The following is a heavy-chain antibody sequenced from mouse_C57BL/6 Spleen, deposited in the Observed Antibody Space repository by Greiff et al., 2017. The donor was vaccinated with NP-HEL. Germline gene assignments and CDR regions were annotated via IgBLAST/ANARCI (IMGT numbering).Heavy chain of an antibody. D-gene: IGHD4-1*01. CDR1: GFTFSSYG. V-gene: IGHV5-6*02. Sequence: DVKLVESGGDLVKPGGSLKLSCAASGFTFSSYGMSWVRQTPDKRLEWVATISSGGSYTYYPDSVKGRFTISRDNAKNTLYLQMSSLKSEDTAMYYCARQGTGRGFYAMDYWGQGTSVTVSS. CDR3: ARQGTGRGFYAMDY. J-gene: IGHJ4*01. CDR2: ISSGGSYT.